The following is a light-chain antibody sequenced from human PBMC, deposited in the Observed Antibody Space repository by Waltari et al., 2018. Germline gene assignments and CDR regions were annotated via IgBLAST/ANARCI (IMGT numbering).Light chain of an antibody. Sequence: EIVLTQSPATLSLSPGERATLSCRASQSVSSYLAWYQQKPGQAPRLLIYDASNRATGIPARFSGSGSGTDFTLTISSLEPEDFAVYYCQQYYVFPRTFGPGTKVTIK. J-gene: IGKJ1*01. CDR1: QSVSSY. CDR2: DAS. CDR3: QQYYVFPRT. V-gene: IGKV3-11*01.